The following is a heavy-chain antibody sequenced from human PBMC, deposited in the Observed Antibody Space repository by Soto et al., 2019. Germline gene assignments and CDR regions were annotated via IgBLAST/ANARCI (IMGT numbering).Heavy chain of an antibody. Sequence: HPGGSLRLSCAASGFTFSSYEMNWVRQAPGKGLEWVSYISSSGSTIYYADSVKGRFTISRDNAKNSLYLQMNSLRAEDTAVYYCAREDTAMVSFDYWGQGTLVTVSS. D-gene: IGHD5-18*01. V-gene: IGHV3-48*03. CDR3: AREDTAMVSFDY. J-gene: IGHJ4*02. CDR1: GFTFSSYE. CDR2: ISSSGSTI.